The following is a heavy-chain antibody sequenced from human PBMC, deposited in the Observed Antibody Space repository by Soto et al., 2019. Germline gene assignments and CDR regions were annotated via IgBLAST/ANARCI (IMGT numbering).Heavy chain of an antibody. D-gene: IGHD3-10*01. CDR3: AREGDSGSSYFDS. Sequence: SETLSLTCTVSGASVGSGGYYWSWIRQVPGKGLEWIGYIKYSGTTHYSPSLKSRVNISFDKSKNQVFLNLRFVTGADTAVYYGAREGDSGSSYFDSWGRGPRVPATS. J-gene: IGHJ4*02. V-gene: IGHV4-31*03. CDR2: IKYSGTT. CDR1: GASVGSGGYY.